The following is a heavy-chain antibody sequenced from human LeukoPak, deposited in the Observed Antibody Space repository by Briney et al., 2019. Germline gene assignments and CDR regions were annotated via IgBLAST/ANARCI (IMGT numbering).Heavy chain of an antibody. V-gene: IGHV3-30*18. Sequence: GGSLRLSCAASGLTFNSYGMHWVRQAPGEGLEWVAVISNDGYNKYYTDSVKGRFTISRDNSKNTLYLQMNSLRAEDTAVYYCAKEWVRGVINYWGQGTLVIVSS. CDR2: ISNDGYNK. CDR3: AKEWVRGVINY. D-gene: IGHD3-10*01. CDR1: GLTFNSYG. J-gene: IGHJ4*02.